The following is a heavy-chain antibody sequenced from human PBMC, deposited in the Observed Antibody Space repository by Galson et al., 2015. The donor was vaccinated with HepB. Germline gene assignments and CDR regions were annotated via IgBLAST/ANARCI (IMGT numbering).Heavy chain of an antibody. CDR1: GGSISSSSYY. CDR3: ARITIVVVPAAIGAGNYFDC. D-gene: IGHD2-2*01. J-gene: IGHJ4*02. CDR2: IYYSGST. V-gene: IGHV4-39*01. Sequence: SETLSLTCTVSGGSISSSSYYWGWIRQPPGKGLEWIGSIYYSGSTYYNPSLKSRVTISVDTSKNQFSLKLSSVTAADTAVYYCARITIVVVPAAIGAGNYFDCWGQGTLVTVSS.